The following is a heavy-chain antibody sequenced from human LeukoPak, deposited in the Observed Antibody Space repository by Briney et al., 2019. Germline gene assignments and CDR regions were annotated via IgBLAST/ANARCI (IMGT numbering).Heavy chain of an antibody. CDR3: ARTFGDLEPFLDH. CDR2: ISSSGSTI. J-gene: IGHJ4*02. CDR1: GFTFSSYE. D-gene: IGHD4-17*01. V-gene: IGHV3-48*03. Sequence: GGSLRLSCAASGFTFSSYEMNWVRQAPGKGLEWVSYISSSGSTIYYADSVKGRFTISRDNAKNSLYLQMNSLRTEDMALYYYARTFGDLEPFLDHWGQGTLVTVSS.